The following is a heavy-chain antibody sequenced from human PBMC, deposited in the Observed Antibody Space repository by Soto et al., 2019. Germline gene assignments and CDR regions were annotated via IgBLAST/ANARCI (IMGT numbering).Heavy chain of an antibody. V-gene: IGHV3-23*01. CDR3: AKVHLYDFWSGTVFDY. J-gene: IGHJ4*02. Sequence: GSLRLSCAASGFTFSSYAMSWVRQAPGKGLEWVSAISGSGGSTYYADSVKGRFTISRDNSKNTLYLQMNSLRAEDTAVYYCAKVHLYDFWSGTVFDYWGKGTLVTVSS. CDR1: GFTFSSYA. D-gene: IGHD3-3*01. CDR2: ISGSGGST.